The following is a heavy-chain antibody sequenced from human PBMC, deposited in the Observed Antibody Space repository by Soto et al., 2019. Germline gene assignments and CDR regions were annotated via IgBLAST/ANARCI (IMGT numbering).Heavy chain of an antibody. V-gene: IGHV1-2*04. CDR2: INPNSGGT. CDR1: GYTFTGYY. Sequence: ASVKVSCKASGYTFTGYYMHWVRQAPGQGLEWMGWINPNSGGTNYAQKFQGWVTMTRDTSISTAYMELSRLRSDDTAVYYCARDLGYYGSGSYYYYYYGMDVWGQGTTVTVSS. CDR3: ARDLGYYGSGSYYYYYYGMDV. J-gene: IGHJ6*02. D-gene: IGHD3-10*01.